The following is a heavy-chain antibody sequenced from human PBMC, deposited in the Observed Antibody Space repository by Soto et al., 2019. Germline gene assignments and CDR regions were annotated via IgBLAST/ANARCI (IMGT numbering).Heavy chain of an antibody. J-gene: IGHJ6*02. CDR2: TYYRSKWYN. CDR1: GDSVSSNSAA. Sequence: SQTLSLTCVISGDSVSSNSAAWNWIRQSPSRGLEWLGRTYYRSKWYNDYAVSVKSRITINPDTSKNQFSLQLNSVTPEDTAVYYCARDFRDEQLVQDYYYYGMDVWGQGTTVTVS. D-gene: IGHD6-13*01. V-gene: IGHV6-1*01. CDR3: ARDFRDEQLVQDYYYYGMDV.